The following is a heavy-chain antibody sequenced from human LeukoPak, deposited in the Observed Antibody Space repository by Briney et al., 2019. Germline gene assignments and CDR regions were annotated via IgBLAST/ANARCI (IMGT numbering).Heavy chain of an antibody. V-gene: IGHV4-34*01. CDR2: INHSGST. CDR1: CGVFRCFY. CDR3: ARGPDPTPSYFDY. D-gene: IGHD1-14*01. J-gene: IGHJ4*02. Sequence: SETPSPPLAVFCGVFRCFYLGVVRPPPREGGGGVGEINHSGSTNYNPSLKSRVTISVDTSKNQFSLKLSSVTAADTAVYYCARGPDPTPSYFDYWGQGTLVTVSS.